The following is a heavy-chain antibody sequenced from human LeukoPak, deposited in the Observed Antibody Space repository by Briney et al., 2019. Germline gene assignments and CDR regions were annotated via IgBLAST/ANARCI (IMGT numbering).Heavy chain of an antibody. V-gene: IGHV3-30*04. Sequence: GRSLRLSCAASGFTFSSYAMHWVRQAPGKGLEWVAVISYDGSNKYYADSVKGRFTISRDNSKNTLYLQMNSLRAEDTAVYYCARDGDMVSFDYWGQGTLVTVSS. D-gene: IGHD3-10*01. J-gene: IGHJ4*02. CDR3: ARDGDMVSFDY. CDR2: ISYDGSNK. CDR1: GFTFSSYA.